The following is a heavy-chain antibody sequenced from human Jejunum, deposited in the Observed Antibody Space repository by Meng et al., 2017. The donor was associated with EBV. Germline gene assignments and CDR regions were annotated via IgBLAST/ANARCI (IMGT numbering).Heavy chain of an antibody. CDR3: AKLARA. D-gene: IGHD3-3*02. CDR2: IGGSGGAT. V-gene: IGHV3-23*01. Sequence: EVQLLGSGGGLVQPGGSLRLSCAASGFSFSNAWMGWVRQAPGKGLEWVSSIGGSGGATYYADSVKGRFTISRDNSKSTLYLQMNSLRAEDTAVYYCAKLARAWGQGTLVTVSS. J-gene: IGHJ5*02. CDR1: GFSFSNAW.